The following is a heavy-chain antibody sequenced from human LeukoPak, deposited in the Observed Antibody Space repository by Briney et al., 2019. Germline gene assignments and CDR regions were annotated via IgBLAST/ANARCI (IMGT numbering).Heavy chain of an antibody. CDR3: ARHPSRDGGETAMAYYYYYYMDV. CDR2: IYHSGST. V-gene: IGHV4-38-2*02. J-gene: IGHJ6*03. Sequence: SATLSLTCTVSGYSISSGYYWGWLRQPPGMVLEWLGSIYHSGSTYYNPSLKSRVTISVDTSKNLSSLKLSSVTAADTAVYYCARHPSRDGGETAMAYYYYYYMDVWGKGTTVTVAS. D-gene: IGHD5-18*01. CDR1: GYSISSGYY.